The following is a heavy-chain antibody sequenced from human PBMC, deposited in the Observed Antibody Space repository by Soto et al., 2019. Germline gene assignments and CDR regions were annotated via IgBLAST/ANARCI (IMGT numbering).Heavy chain of an antibody. J-gene: IGHJ4*02. CDR1: GFTFNNYW. D-gene: IGHD6-19*01. Sequence: EVQLVESGGGLVQPGGSLRLSCAASGFTFNNYWMTWVRQAPGQGLEWVANIMKDGSLTEYVDLVKGRFTISRDNVKNSLDLQMDRLRVEDTAIYYCVRNDGWYRLDSLGQGSLVIVSS. CDR3: VRNDGWYRLDS. CDR2: IMKDGSLT. V-gene: IGHV3-7*04.